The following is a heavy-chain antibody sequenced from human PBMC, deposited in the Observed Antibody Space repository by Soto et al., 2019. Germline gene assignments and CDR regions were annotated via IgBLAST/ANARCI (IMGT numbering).Heavy chain of an antibody. D-gene: IGHD3-3*01. J-gene: IGHJ4*02. CDR3: AHNVYDFWSGYYPGVAFAY. Sequence: SGPTLVNPTQTLTLTCTFSGFSLSTSGVGVGWIRQPPGKALEWLALIYWDDDKRYSPSLKSRLTITKDTSKNQVVLTMTNMDPVDTATYYCAHNVYDFWSGYYPGVAFAYWGQGTLVPVSS. V-gene: IGHV2-5*02. CDR2: IYWDDDK. CDR1: GFSLSTSGVG.